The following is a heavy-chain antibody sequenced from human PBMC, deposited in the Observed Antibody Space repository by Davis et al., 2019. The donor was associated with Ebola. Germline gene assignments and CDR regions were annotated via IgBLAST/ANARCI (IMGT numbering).Heavy chain of an antibody. J-gene: IGHJ4*02. CDR1: GGSISSYY. CDR3: ARCGYYYDSSGYYAPWYFDY. Sequence: SETLSLTCTVSGGSISSYYWSWIRQPPGKGLEWIGYIYYSGSTNYNPSLKSRVTISVDTSKNQFSLKLSSVTAADTAVYYCARCGYYYDSSGYYAPWYFDYWGQGTLVTVSS. D-gene: IGHD3-22*01. V-gene: IGHV4-59*01. CDR2: IYYSGST.